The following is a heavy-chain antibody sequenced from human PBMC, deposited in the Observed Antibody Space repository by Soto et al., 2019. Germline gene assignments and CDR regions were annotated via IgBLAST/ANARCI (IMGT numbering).Heavy chain of an antibody. CDR2: IYYSEST. CDR3: AGYVGGLYYFDY. CDR1: GGSVSSGSYY. J-gene: IGHJ4*02. Sequence: SETLSLTCTVSGGSVSSGSYYWSWIRQPPGKGLEWIGYIYYSESTNYNPSLKSRVTISVDTSKNQFSLKLSSVTAADTAVYYCAGYVGGLYYFDYWGQGTLVTVSS. D-gene: IGHD3-16*01. V-gene: IGHV4-61*01.